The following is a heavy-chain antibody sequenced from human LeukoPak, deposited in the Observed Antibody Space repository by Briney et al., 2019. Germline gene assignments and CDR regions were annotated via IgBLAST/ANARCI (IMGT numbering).Heavy chain of an antibody. D-gene: IGHD4-17*01. CDR1: GGSIRSSHYY. V-gene: IGHV4-39*01. J-gene: IGHJ4*02. Sequence: PSETLSLTCSVSGGSIRSSHYYWGWIRQPPGQGLEWIASVYYSGSTYYTPSLRSRVTMSIDTSKNQFSLKLTSVTAADTAVFYCARQGGDNGYYYFDFWGQGTLVTVSS. CDR2: VYYSGST. CDR3: ARQGGDNGYYYFDF.